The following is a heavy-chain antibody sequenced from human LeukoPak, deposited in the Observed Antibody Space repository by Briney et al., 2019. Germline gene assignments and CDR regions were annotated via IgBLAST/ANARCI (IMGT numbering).Heavy chain of an antibody. D-gene: IGHD3-22*01. J-gene: IGHJ3*02. CDR3: ARAGVWDYSDSSGYHNAAFDI. Sequence: ASVKVSCKASGYTFIGHYIHWVRQAPGQGLEWMGWINPSSGGTNYAQRFQGRVTVTRDTSISTAYMDLSRLRSDDTAVYYCARAGVWDYSDSSGYHNAAFDIWGQGTMVTVSS. CDR1: GYTFIGHY. CDR2: INPSSGGT. V-gene: IGHV1-2*02.